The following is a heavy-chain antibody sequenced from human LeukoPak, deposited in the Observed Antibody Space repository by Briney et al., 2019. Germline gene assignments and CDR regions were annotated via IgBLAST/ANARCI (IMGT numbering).Heavy chain of an antibody. Sequence: PGGSLRLSCAASGFTFSSYSMNWVRQAPGKGLEWVSYISSSSSTIYYADSVKGGFTISRDNSKNTLYLQMNSLRAEDTAVYYCARGGGYYEDAFDIWGQGTMVTDSS. D-gene: IGHD3-22*01. CDR2: ISSSSSTI. V-gene: IGHV3-48*01. CDR1: GFTFSSYS. CDR3: ARGGGYYEDAFDI. J-gene: IGHJ3*02.